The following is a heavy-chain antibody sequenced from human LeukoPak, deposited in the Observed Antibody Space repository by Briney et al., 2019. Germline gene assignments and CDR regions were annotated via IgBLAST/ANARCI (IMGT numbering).Heavy chain of an antibody. CDR1: GGSISSSSYY. D-gene: IGHD2-15*01. CDR3: ARDHGYCSGGSCYRYNWFDP. V-gene: IGHV4-39*07. J-gene: IGHJ5*02. Sequence: SETLSLACTVSGGSISSSSYYWGWIRQPPGKGLEWIGSIYHSGSTYYNPSLKSRVTISVDTSKNQFSLKLSSVTAADTAVYYCARDHGYCSGGSCYRYNWFDPWGQGTLVTVSS. CDR2: IYHSGST.